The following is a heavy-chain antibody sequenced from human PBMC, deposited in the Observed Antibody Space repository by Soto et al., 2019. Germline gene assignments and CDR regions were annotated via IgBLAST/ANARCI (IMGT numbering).Heavy chain of an antibody. CDR1: GYTFTSYG. Sequence: QVQLVQSGAEVKKPGASVKVSCKASGYTFTSYGISWVRQAPGQGLEWMGWISAYNGNTNYAQNLQGRVTMTTDTATSPVSMELRSLRSDDTAVYYCTRSGYSSPPDYWGQGTLVTASS. CDR2: ISAYNGNT. V-gene: IGHV1-18*01. J-gene: IGHJ4*02. CDR3: TRSGYSSPPDY. D-gene: IGHD3-22*01.